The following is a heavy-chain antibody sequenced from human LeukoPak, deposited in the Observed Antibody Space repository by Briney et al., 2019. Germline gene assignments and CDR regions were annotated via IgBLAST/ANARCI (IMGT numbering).Heavy chain of an antibody. Sequence: HWASVKVSCKASGYTFTSYYMHWVRQAPGQGLEWMGIINPSGGSTSYAQKLQGRITMTRDMSTSTVYMELSSLRSEDTAVYYCARDRNGDYVGYWGQGTLVTVSS. V-gene: IGHV1-46*01. CDR1: GYTFTSYY. D-gene: IGHD4-17*01. CDR3: ARDRNGDYVGY. J-gene: IGHJ4*02. CDR2: INPSGGST.